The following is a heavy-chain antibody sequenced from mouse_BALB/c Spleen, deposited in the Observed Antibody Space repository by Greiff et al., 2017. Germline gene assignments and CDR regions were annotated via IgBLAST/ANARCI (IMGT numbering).Heavy chain of an antibody. CDR2: ISSGGSYT. J-gene: IGHJ4*01. CDR1: GFTFSSYA. D-gene: IGHD1-1*01. V-gene: IGHV5-9-4*01. CDR3: ARLQNYVYAMDY. Sequence: EVKVVESGGGLVKPGGSLKLSCAASGFTFSSYAMSWVRQSPEKRLEWVAEISSGGSYTYYPDTVTGRFTISRDNAKNTLYLEMSSLRSEDTAMYYCARLQNYVYAMDYWGQGTSVTVSS.